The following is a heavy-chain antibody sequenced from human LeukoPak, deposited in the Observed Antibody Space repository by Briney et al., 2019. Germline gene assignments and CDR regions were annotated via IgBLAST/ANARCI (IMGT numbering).Heavy chain of an antibody. J-gene: IGHJ5*02. CDR2: INHSGST. D-gene: IGHD3-22*01. V-gene: IGHV4-34*01. Sequence: SETLSLTCAVYGGSFSGYYWSWIRQPPGKGLEWIGEINHSGSTNYNPSLKSQVTISVDTSKDQFSLKLSSVTAADTAVYYCARGLDYYDSSGYRSNWFDPWGQGTLVTVSS. CDR3: ARGLDYYDSSGYRSNWFDP. CDR1: GGSFSGYY.